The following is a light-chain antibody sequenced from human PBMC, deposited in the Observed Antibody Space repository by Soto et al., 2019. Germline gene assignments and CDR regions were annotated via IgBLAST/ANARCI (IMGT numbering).Light chain of an antibody. CDR1: SSDVGDYNY. J-gene: IGLJ2*01. V-gene: IGLV2-8*01. CDR2: EVN. Sequence: QSVLTQPPSASGSPGRSVTISCTGTSSDVGDYNYVSWYQQHPGKAPKLMIYEVNKRPSGVPDRFSGSKSGNTASLTVSGLQTEDEADYYCSSYAGKGVFGGGTQLTVL. CDR3: SSYAGKGV.